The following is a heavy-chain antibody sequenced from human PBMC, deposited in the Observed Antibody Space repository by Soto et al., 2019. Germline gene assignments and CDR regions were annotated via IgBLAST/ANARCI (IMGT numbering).Heavy chain of an antibody. CDR1: GYSFTSYW. D-gene: IGHD3-22*01. J-gene: IGHJ4*02. CDR2: FYPGDSDT. V-gene: IGHV5-51*01. Sequence: GESLKISCKGSGYSFTSYWIGWVRQMPGKGLEWMGVFYPGDSDTRYSPSFQGQVTISADKSSSTAYLQWSSLMAADTAMYYCARLNYYDSSGYEYWGQGTLVTVSS. CDR3: ARLNYYDSSGYEY.